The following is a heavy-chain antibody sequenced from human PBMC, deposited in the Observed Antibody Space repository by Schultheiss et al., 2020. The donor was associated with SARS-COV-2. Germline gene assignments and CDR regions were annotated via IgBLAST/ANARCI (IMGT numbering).Heavy chain of an antibody. CDR2: ISYDGSNK. CDR1: GFTFSSYA. CDR3: AGQGGYYDLTDY. D-gene: IGHD3-22*01. V-gene: IGHV3-30*07. Sequence: GGSLRLSCAASGFTFSSYAMHWVRQAPGKGLEWVAVISYDGSNKYYADSVKGRFTISRDNSKNTLYLQMNSLRAEDTAVYYCAGQGGYYDLTDYWGQGTLVTVSS. J-gene: IGHJ4*02.